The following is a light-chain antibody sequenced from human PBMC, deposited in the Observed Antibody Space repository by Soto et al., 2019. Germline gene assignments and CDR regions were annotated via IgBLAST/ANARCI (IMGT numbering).Light chain of an antibody. J-gene: IGKJ1*01. Sequence: EIVLTQSPGTLSLSPGERATLSCRASQSVGSDYLAWYQQKPGQAPRLLIYGASSRATGTPDRFSGSGSGTDFTLTISRLEPEDFAVYHCQQYITAPETFGQGTKV. CDR1: QSVGSDY. CDR3: QQYITAPET. V-gene: IGKV3-20*01. CDR2: GAS.